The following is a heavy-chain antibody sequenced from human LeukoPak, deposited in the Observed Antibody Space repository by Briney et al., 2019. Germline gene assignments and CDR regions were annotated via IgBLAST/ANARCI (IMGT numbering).Heavy chain of an antibody. CDR2: VYYSGST. J-gene: IGHJ4*02. CDR1: GGSISSYY. CDR3: VSPRGFSYGHFDY. V-gene: IGHV4-59*08. D-gene: IGHD5-18*01. Sequence: SETLSLTCTVSGGSISSYYWSWIRQPPGKGLEWIGYVYYSGSTNYNPSLKSRVTISADTSKNQFSLTLGSVSATDTAVYYCVSPRGFSYGHFDYWGQGTLVTVSS.